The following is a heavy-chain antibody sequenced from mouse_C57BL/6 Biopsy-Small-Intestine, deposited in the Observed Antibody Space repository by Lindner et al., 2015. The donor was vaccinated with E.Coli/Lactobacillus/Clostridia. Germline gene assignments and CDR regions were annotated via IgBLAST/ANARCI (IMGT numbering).Heavy chain of an antibody. Sequence: VQLQESGAELLKPGASVKLSCTASGFNIKDYYMHWLKQRTEQGLEWIGRIDPEDGETKYAPKFQGEATITADTSSNTAYLQLSSLTSEDTAVYYCAGMGYGSGYWYFDVWGTGTTVTVSP. J-gene: IGHJ1*03. D-gene: IGHD1-1*01. CDR3: AGMGYGSGYWYFDV. V-gene: IGHV14-2*01. CDR1: GFNIKDYY. CDR2: IDPEDGET.